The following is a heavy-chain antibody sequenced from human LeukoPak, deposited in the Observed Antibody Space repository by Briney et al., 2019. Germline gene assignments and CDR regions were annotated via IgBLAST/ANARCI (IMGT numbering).Heavy chain of an antibody. J-gene: IGHJ6*03. Sequence: SETLSLTCTVSGGSISSSSYYWGWIRQPPGKGLEWIGSISYSGSTFYNPSLKSRVTISMDTSKNQFSLKLSPVAAADTAVYYCARDIGYCSSTTCYYYYMDVWGKGTTVTVSS. CDR1: GGSISSSSYY. CDR3: ARDIGYCSSTTCYYYYMDV. V-gene: IGHV4-39*07. D-gene: IGHD2-2*03. CDR2: ISYSGST.